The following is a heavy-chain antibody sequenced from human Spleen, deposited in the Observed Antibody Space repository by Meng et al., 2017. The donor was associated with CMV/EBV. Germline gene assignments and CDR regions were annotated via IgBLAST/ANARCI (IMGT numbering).Heavy chain of an antibody. D-gene: IGHD3-22*01. J-gene: IGHJ6*02. CDR1: GFTFSSYW. CDR3: ARDRLSLITMIVTGLDV. Sequence: GESLKISCAASGFTFSSYWMHWVRQAPGKGPERVSSIFSDGTVYNADSVGGRFTVSRDISKNTLFLHMNSLRADDTAIYYCARDRLSLITMIVTGLDVWGQGTPVTVSS. CDR2: IFSDGTV. V-gene: IGHV3-66*02.